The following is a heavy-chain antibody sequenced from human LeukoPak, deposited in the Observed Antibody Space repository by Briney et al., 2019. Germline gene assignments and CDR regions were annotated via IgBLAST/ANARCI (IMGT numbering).Heavy chain of an antibody. J-gene: IGHJ4*02. D-gene: IGHD5-24*01. V-gene: IGHV4-34*01. CDR3: ARRDGSMGFDY. CDR2: INHSGST. CDR1: GGSFSGYY. Sequence: SETLSLTCAVYGGSFSGYYWSWIRQPPGKGLEWIGEINHSGSTNYNPSLKSRVTISVDTSKNQFSLKLSSVTAADTAVYYCARRDGSMGFDYWGQGTLVTVSS.